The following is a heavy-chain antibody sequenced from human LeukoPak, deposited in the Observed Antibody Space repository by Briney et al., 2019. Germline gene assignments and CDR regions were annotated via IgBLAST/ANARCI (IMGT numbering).Heavy chain of an antibody. V-gene: IGHV4-34*01. J-gene: IGHJ4*02. D-gene: IGHD5-18*01. Sequence: TASEPLSLTCAVYGGSFSGYYWSWIRQPPGKGLEWIGEINHSGSTNYNPSLKSRVTISVDTSKNQFSLKLSSVTAADTAVYYCARAGGYGLIDYWGQGTMVTVSS. CDR3: ARAGGYGLIDY. CDR1: GGSFSGYY. CDR2: INHSGST.